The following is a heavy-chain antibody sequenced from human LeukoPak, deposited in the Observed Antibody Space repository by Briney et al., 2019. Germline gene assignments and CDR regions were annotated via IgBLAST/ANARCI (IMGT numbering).Heavy chain of an antibody. CDR1: GYTFTGYY. J-gene: IGHJ6*02. CDR3: ARDIRRLVVPAASAKYYYYGMDV. CDR2: INPNSGGT. D-gene: IGHD2-2*01. V-gene: IGHV1-2*02. Sequence: GASVKVSCKASGYTFTGYYMHWVRQAPGQGLEWMGWINPNSGGTNYAQKLQGRVTMTTDTSTSTAYMELRSLRSDDTAVYYCARDIRRLVVPAASAKYYYYGMDVWGQGTTVTVSS.